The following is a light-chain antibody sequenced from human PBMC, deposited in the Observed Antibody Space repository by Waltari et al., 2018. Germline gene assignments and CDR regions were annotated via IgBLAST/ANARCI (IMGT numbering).Light chain of an antibody. CDR1: SNDIGDDDY. CDR2: DVT. CDR3: SSYTNRILV. J-gene: IGLJ2*01. Sequence: QSALTQPASVSGSPGQSITSSCTGSSNDIGDDDYFSWYQQHPGEAPKLRIYDVTHRPSGISNRLSGSKSGSAAFLTISGLQAEDEADYYCSSYTNRILVFGGGTKLTVL. V-gene: IGLV2-14*03.